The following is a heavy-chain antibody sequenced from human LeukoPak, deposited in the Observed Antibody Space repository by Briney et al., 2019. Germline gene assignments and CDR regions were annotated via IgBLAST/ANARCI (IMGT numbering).Heavy chain of an antibody. V-gene: IGHV3-48*03. CDR1: GFTFSSNE. D-gene: IGHD5-24*01. Sequence: GGSLRLSCAASGFTFSSNEMNWVRQAPGKGLEWVSYISSSGSTIYYADSVKGRFTISRDNAKNSLYLQMNSLRAEDTAVYYCARGLDGAKDRKRFDYWGQGTLVTVSS. J-gene: IGHJ4*02. CDR3: ARGLDGAKDRKRFDY. CDR2: ISSSGSTI.